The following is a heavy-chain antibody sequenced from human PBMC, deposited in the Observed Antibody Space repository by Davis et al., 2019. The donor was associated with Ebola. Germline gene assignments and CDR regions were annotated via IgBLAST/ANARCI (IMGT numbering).Heavy chain of an antibody. D-gene: IGHD6-19*01. Sequence: PGGSLRLSCAASGFTFSSYEINWVRQAPGKGLEWVSYISSSGSTIYYADSVKGRFTISRDNAKNSLYLQMNSLRAEDTAVYYCARQVGSGSDYWGQGTLVTVSS. CDR1: GFTFSSYE. V-gene: IGHV3-48*03. CDR3: ARQVGSGSDY. J-gene: IGHJ4*02. CDR2: ISSSGSTI.